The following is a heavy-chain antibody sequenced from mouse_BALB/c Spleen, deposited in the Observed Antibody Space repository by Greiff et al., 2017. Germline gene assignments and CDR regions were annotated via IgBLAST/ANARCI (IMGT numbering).Heavy chain of an antibody. CDR1: GFNIKDTY. V-gene: IGHV14-3*02. D-gene: IGHD1-1*01. CDR3: APYYYGSSHY. CDR2: IDPANGNT. Sequence: EVQLQESGAELVKPGASVKLSCTASGFNIKDTYMHWVKQRPEQGLELIGRIDPANGNTKYDPKFQGKATITADTSSNTAYLQLSSLTSEDTAVYYCAPYYYGSSHYWGQGTTLTVSS. J-gene: IGHJ2*01.